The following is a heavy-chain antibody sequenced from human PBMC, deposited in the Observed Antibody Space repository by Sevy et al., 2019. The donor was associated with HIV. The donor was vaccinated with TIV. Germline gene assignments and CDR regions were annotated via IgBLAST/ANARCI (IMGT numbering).Heavy chain of an antibody. CDR3: AGENAWGRGYS. V-gene: IGHV4-59*08. CDR2: IYYNGHI. J-gene: IGHJ4*02. D-gene: IGHD1-26*01. CDR1: GGSITSLY. Sequence: SETLSLTCTVSGGSITSLYWNWIRQPPGKGLEWIANIYYNGHINYNPSLKSRVTLSLDTSKNQFSLRLSSVTAADAAMYYCAGENAWGRGYSWGQGTLVTVSS.